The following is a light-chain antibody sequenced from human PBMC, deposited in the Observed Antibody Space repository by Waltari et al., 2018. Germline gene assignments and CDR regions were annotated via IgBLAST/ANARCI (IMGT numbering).Light chain of an antibody. J-gene: IGLJ1*01. Sequence: QSALTQPASVSGSPGQSITISCTGTSSDVGGYNYVSWYQQHPGKAPKLMIYEVSNRPSGVSNRFSGSKSGNTASLTIPALQAEDEADYYCSSYTSSSTLYVFGTGTKVTVL. V-gene: IGLV2-14*01. CDR1: SSDVGGYNY. CDR2: EVS. CDR3: SSYTSSSTLYV.